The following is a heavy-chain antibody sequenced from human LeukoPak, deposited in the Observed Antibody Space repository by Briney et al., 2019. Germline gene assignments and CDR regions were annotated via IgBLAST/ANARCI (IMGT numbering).Heavy chain of an antibody. Sequence: ASVKVSCKASGYTFTSYGISWVRQAPGQGLEWMGWISAYNGNTNYAQKLQGRVTTTTDTSTSTAYMELRSLRSDDTAVYYCARLLWFGEFYGMDVWGQGTTVTVSS. CDR2: ISAYNGNT. CDR3: ARLLWFGEFYGMDV. CDR1: GYTFTSYG. J-gene: IGHJ6*02. V-gene: IGHV1-18*01. D-gene: IGHD3-10*01.